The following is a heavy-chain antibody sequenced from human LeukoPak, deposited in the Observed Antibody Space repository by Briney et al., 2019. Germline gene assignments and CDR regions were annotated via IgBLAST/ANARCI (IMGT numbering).Heavy chain of an antibody. D-gene: IGHD3-3*01. V-gene: IGHV1-69*13. CDR1: GGTFSSYA. CDR3: ARGYYDFWSGYRFDY. J-gene: IGHJ4*02. Sequence: SVTVSCKASGGTFSSYAISWVRQAPGQGLEWMGGIIPIFGTANYAQKFQGRVTITADESTSTAYMELSGLRSEDTAVYYCARGYYDFWSGYRFDYWGQGTLVTVSS. CDR2: IIPIFGTA.